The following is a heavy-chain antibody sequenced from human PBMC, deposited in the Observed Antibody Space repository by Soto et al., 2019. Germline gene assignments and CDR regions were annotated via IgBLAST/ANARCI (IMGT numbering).Heavy chain of an antibody. CDR2: INHSGST. CDR1: GGSFSGYS. CDR3: ARDSITMVRGVIKYFDY. D-gene: IGHD3-10*01. V-gene: IGHV4-34*01. J-gene: IGHJ4*02. Sequence: SETLSLTCAVYGGSFSGYSWTWIRQPPGKGLEWIGEINHSGSTKYNPSLESRVTISLDTSKNHFSLKLSSVTAADTAVYYCARDSITMVRGVIKYFDYWGQGTLVTVSS.